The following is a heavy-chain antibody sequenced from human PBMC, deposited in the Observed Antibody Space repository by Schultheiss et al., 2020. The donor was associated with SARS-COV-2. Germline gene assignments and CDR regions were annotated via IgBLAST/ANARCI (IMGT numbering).Heavy chain of an antibody. D-gene: IGHD6-19*01. CDR2: IKQDGSEK. J-gene: IGHJ4*02. V-gene: IGHV3-7*02. CDR1: GFTFSDYY. Sequence: GGSLRLSCAASGFTFSDYYMSWVRQAPGKGLEWVANIKQDGSEKYYVDSVKGRFTISRDNAKNSLYLQMNSLRAEDTAVYYCARLNGIAVAGYFDYWGQGTLVTVSS. CDR3: ARLNGIAVAGYFDY.